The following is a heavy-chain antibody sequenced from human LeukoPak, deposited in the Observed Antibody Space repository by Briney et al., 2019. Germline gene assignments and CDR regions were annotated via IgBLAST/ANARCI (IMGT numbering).Heavy chain of an antibody. CDR1: GFTFNDYY. V-gene: IGHV3-11*01. CDR2: INIGGTNT. J-gene: IGHJ5*02. CDR3: ATDGAGFDT. Sequence: GGSLRLSCAASGFTFNDYYMSWIRQAPGKGLEWLSYINIGGTNTHYADSVKGRFTIPRDNAKESLYLEMNNLRAEDTAVYYCATDGAGFDTWGQGVLVTVSS.